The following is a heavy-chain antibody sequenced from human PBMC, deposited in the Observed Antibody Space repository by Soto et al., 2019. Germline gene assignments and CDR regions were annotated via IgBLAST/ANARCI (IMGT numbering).Heavy chain of an antibody. J-gene: IGHJ6*02. CDR1: GFTFSRYG. CDR3: AKAIGQWLLRGASGYYGMDV. V-gene: IGHV3-23*01. Sequence: EVQLLESGGGLVQPGGSLRLSCAASGFTFSRYGMSWVRQAPGKGLEWVSGFSGSGGSTYYADSAKGRITISRDNSKNMLYLQMNSLGAEDTAVYYCAKAIGQWLLRGASGYYGMDVWGQGTTVTVSS. CDR2: FSGSGGST. D-gene: IGHD6-19*01.